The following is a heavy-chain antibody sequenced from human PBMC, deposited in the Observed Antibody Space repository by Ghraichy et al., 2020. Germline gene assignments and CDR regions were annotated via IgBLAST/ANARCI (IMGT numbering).Heavy chain of an antibody. Sequence: SETLSLTCTVSGGSISSSSYYWGWIRQPPGKGLEWIGSIYYSGSTYYNPSLKSRVTISVDTSKNQFSLKLSSVTAADTAVYYCALSIRPIHRPYLYFDFCARSSLVTFPS. CDR3: ALSIRPIHRPYLYFDF. D-gene: IGHD5-18*01. J-gene: IGHJ2*01. V-gene: IGHV4-39*01. CDR2: IYYSGST. CDR1: GGSISSSSYY.